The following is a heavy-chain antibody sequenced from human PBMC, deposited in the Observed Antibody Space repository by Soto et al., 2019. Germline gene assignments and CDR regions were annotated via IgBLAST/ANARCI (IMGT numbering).Heavy chain of an antibody. Sequence: EGQLVESGGGLVQPGGSLKLSCAASGFTFGGSAMHWVRQASGKGLEWVGHIRSKTNSYATAYAESVKGRFTISRDDSMNTAYLPMNSLKTEDTALYFCTRQTDAVQWLVVPTDYNFDYWGQGTLVTVSS. V-gene: IGHV3-73*02. CDR3: TRQTDAVQWLVVPTDYNFDY. J-gene: IGHJ4*02. CDR1: GFTFGGSA. CDR2: IRSKTNSYAT. D-gene: IGHD6-19*01.